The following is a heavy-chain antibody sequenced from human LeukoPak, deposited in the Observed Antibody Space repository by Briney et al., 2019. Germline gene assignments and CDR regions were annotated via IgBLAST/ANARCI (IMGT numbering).Heavy chain of an antibody. J-gene: IGHJ5*02. CDR1: GFTFSSYG. Sequence: GGSLRLSCAASGFTFSSYGMHWVRQAPGKGLEWVAVIWYDGSNKYYADSVKGRFTISRDNSKNTLYLQMNSLRAEDTAVYYCAKAARKGGYSSSGNWFDPWGQGTLVTVSS. V-gene: IGHV3-33*06. CDR2: IWYDGSNK. D-gene: IGHD6-13*01. CDR3: AKAARKGGYSSSGNWFDP.